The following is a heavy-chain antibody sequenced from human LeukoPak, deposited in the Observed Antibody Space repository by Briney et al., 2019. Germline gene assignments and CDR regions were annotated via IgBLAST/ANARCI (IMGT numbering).Heavy chain of an antibody. CDR3: AKDQETYYYGSGSPFY. Sequence: GGSLRLSCAASGFTFSSYGMHWVRQAPGKGLEWVAVISYDGSNKYYADSVKGRFTISRDNSKNTLYLQMNSLRAEDTAVYYCAKDQETYYYGSGSPFYWGQGTLVTVSS. D-gene: IGHD3-10*01. CDR1: GFTFSSYG. J-gene: IGHJ4*02. V-gene: IGHV3-30*18. CDR2: ISYDGSNK.